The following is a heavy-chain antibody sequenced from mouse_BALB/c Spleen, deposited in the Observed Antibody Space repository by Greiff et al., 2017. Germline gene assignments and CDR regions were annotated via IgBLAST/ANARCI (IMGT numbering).Heavy chain of an antibody. V-gene: IGHV5-6-5*01. CDR3: ARGGHYFDY. J-gene: IGHJ2*01. CDR1: GFTFSSYA. Sequence: DVKLVESGGGLVKPGGSLKLSCAASGFTFSSYAMSWVRQTPEKRLEWVASISSGGSTYYPDSVKGRFTISRDNPKNTLFLQMTSLRSEDTAMYYCARGGHYFDYWGQGTTLTVSS. CDR2: ISSGGST.